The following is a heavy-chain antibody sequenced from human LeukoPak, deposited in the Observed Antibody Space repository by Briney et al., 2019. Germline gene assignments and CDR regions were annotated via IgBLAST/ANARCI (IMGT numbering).Heavy chain of an antibody. CDR3: ARYMGSSWYFDY. CDR2: INPNSGGT. V-gene: IGHV1-2*02. CDR1: GYTFTGYY. D-gene: IGHD6-13*01. Sequence: ASVKVSCKASGYTFTGYYILWVRQAPGQGLEWMGWINPNSGGTNSAQKFQGRVTMTRDTSTSTAYMELSSLRSDDTAVYYCARYMGSSWYFDYWGQGTLVTVSS. J-gene: IGHJ4*02.